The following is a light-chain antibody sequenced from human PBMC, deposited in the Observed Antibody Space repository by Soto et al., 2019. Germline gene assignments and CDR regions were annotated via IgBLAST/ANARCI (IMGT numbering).Light chain of an antibody. CDR2: GAS. V-gene: IGKV3-11*01. J-gene: IGKJ4*02. CDR1: QWVRRY. CDR3: QQRSNWPPIT. Sequence: EIVLTQSPATLSLTPGVRATLSCLASQWVRRYLAWYQQKPGQAPRLLIYGASHRATGIPARFSGSGSGPDFTLTISSLEPEDFAVYYCQQRSNWPPITFGGGTKVEIK.